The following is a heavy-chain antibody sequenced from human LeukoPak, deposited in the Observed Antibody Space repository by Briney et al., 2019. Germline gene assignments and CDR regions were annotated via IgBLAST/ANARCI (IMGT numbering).Heavy chain of an antibody. Sequence: PGGSLRLSCAASGFMFRDYVMHWVRQAPGKGLEWVAFIRYDGSTEFYADSVKGRFTISRDNSRNTLFLQMNSLRAEDTAVYYCAKLALAQSFDYWGQGTLVTVSS. CDR1: GFMFRDYV. D-gene: IGHD3-16*01. J-gene: IGHJ4*02. CDR3: AKLALAQSFDY. CDR2: IRYDGSTE. V-gene: IGHV3-30*02.